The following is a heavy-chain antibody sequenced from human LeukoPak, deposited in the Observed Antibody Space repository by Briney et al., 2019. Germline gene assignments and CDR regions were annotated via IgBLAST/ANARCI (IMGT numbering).Heavy chain of an antibody. CDR3: ARGSDMTYFDY. CDR2: IYYSGSTSYYSGST. J-gene: IGHJ4*02. D-gene: IGHD2-21*02. V-gene: IGHV4-39*07. CDR1: GGSISSSNSY. Sequence: NPSETLSLTCTVSGGSISSSNSYWGWIRQPPGKGLEWIGSIYYSGSTSYYSGSTYYNPSLKSRVTISVDTSKNQFSLKLSSVTAADTAVYYCARGSDMTYFDYWGQGTLVTVSS.